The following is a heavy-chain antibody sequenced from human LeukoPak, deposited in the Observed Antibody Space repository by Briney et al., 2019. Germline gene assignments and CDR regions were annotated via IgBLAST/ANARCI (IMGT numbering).Heavy chain of an antibody. CDR3: AKGERNLPGNDAFDI. Sequence: GGSLRLSCAASGFTFSSYAMSWVRQAPGKGLEWVSAISGSGGSTYYADSVKGWFTISRDNSKNTLYLQMNSLRAEDTAVYYCAKGERNLPGNDAFDIWGQGTMVTVSS. V-gene: IGHV3-23*01. CDR1: GFTFSSYA. CDR2: ISGSGGST. J-gene: IGHJ3*02. D-gene: IGHD1-1*01.